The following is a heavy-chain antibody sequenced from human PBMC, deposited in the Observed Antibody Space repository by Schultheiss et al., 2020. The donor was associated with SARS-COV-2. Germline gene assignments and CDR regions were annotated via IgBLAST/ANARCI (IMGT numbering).Heavy chain of an antibody. CDR2: IYTSGST. CDR1: GGSISSYY. CDR3: ARIAVAGDYYYYGMDV. V-gene: IGHV4-4*07. D-gene: IGHD6-19*01. J-gene: IGHJ6*02. Sequence: SETLSLTCTVSGGSISSYYWSWIRQPAGKGLEWIGRIYTSGSTNYNPSLKSRVTISVDTSKNQFSLKLSSVTAADTAVYYCARIAVAGDYYYYGMDVWGQGTTVTVSS.